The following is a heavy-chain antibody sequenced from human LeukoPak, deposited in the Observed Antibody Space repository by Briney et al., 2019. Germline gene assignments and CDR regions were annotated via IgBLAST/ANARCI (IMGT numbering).Heavy chain of an antibody. J-gene: IGHJ6*03. D-gene: IGHD6-6*01. V-gene: IGHV4-4*07. CDR1: GGSFSSYY. CDR2: IYTSGST. Sequence: SETLSLTCTVSGGSFSSYYWSWIRQPAGKGLEWIGRIYTSGSTNYNPSLKSRVTMSVDTSKNQFSLKLSSVTAADTAVYYCARGAAARPYYYYFYYMDVWGKGTTVTVSS. CDR3: ARGAAARPYYYYFYYMDV.